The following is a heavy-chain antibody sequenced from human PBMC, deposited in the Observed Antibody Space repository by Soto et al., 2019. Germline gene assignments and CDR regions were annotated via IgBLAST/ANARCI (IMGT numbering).Heavy chain of an antibody. CDR2: ICPGDSDT. CDR3: ARHQDYDSSGCYFDY. D-gene: IGHD3-22*01. J-gene: IGHJ4*02. CDR1: GYSFTSYW. Sequence: GESLKISCNGSGYSFTSYWIGWVRQMPGKGLEWMGIICPGDSDTRYSPSFQGQVTISADKSISTAYLQWSSLKASDTAMYYCARHQDYDSSGCYFDYWGQGTLVTVSS. V-gene: IGHV5-51*01.